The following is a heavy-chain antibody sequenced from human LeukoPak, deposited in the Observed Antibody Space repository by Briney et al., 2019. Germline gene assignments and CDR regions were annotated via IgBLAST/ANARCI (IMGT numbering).Heavy chain of an antibody. J-gene: IGHJ3*02. D-gene: IGHD1-26*01. CDR1: GYTLTELS. Sequence: ASVKVSCKVSGYTLTELSMHWVRQAPGKGLEWMGGFDPEDGETIYAQKFQGRVAMTEDTSTDTAYMELSSLRSEDTAVYYCATESGSYDAFDIWGQGTMVTVSS. V-gene: IGHV1-24*01. CDR3: ATESGSYDAFDI. CDR2: FDPEDGET.